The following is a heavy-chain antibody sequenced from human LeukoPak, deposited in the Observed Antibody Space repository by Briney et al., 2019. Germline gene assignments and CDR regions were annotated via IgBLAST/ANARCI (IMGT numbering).Heavy chain of an antibody. D-gene: IGHD3-3*01. CDR3: ARTLGGYDFWSGYYAYYFDY. CDR2: IFSNDEK. V-gene: IGHV2-26*01. Sequence: ESGPTLVNPTETLTLTCTVSGFSLSNARMGVSWIRQPPGKALEWFAHIFSNDEKSYSTSLKSRLTISKDTSKSQVVLTMTNMDPVDTATYYCARTLGGYDFWSGYYAYYFDYWGQGTLVTVSS. CDR1: GFSLSNARMG. J-gene: IGHJ4*02.